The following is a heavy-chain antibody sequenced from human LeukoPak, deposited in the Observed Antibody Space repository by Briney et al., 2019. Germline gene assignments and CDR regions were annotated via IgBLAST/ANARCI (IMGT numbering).Heavy chain of an antibody. D-gene: IGHD6-19*01. CDR2: IGDNGGTT. V-gene: IGHV3-23*01. CDR3: AKDSAWAVADY. J-gene: IGHJ4*02. Sequence: GGSLRLSCAASGFTFTSYAMSWVRQAPGKGLEWVSAIGDNGGTTYYANSVKGRFTLSRDNSKNTLYLQMNTLRAEDTAVYYCAKDSAWAVADYWGQGTLVTVSS. CDR1: GFTFTSYA.